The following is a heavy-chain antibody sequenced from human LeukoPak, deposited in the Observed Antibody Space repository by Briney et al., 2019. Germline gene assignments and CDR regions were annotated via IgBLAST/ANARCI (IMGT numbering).Heavy chain of an antibody. V-gene: IGHV3-30*02. D-gene: IGHD1-26*01. CDR2: IRYDGSNK. Sequence: GGSLRLSCAASGFTFNNYGMHWVRQAPGKGLEWVAFIRYDGSNKYYADSVKGRFTISRDNAKNSLYLQMNSLRAEDTAVYYCARDEEGSGSYSFTFDIWGQGTMVTVSS. CDR3: ARDEEGSGSYSFTFDI. J-gene: IGHJ3*02. CDR1: GFTFNNYG.